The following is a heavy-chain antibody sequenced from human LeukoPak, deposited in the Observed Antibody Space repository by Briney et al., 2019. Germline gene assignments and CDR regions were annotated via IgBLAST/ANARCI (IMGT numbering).Heavy chain of an antibody. CDR3: ARDSSSYPSHMDA. Sequence: GGSLRLSCAASGFTFSSYSMNWVRQAPGKGLEWVSYISSSSSTIYYADSVKGRFTISRDNAKNSLYLQMNSLRAEDTAVCYCARDSSSYPSHMDAWGKGTTVTVSS. V-gene: IGHV3-48*01. CDR2: ISSSSSTI. D-gene: IGHD6-13*01. CDR1: GFTFSSYS. J-gene: IGHJ6*03.